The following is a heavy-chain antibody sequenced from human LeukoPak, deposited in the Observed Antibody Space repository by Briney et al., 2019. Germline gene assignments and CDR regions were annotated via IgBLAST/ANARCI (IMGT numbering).Heavy chain of an antibody. CDR1: GFTFSSYS. V-gene: IGHV3-21*01. J-gene: IGHJ4*02. CDR2: ISSSSYI. Sequence: GGSLRLSCAASGFTFSSYSMNWVRQAPGKGLEWVSSISSSSYIYYADSVKGRFTISRDNAKNSLYLQMNSLRAEDTAVYYCAREPPYYYDSSGYSDPYFDYWGQGTLVTVSS. CDR3: AREPPYYYDSSGYSDPYFDY. D-gene: IGHD3-22*01.